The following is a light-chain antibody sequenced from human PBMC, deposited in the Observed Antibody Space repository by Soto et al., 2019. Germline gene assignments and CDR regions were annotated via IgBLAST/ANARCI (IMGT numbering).Light chain of an antibody. Sequence: EIVMTQSPATLSVSPGERATLSCRASQSISSNLAWYQQKPGQAPRLLIYGASTRATGIPARFSGSGSGTEFTLTISSLQSEDFAVYYCQQYNKWPPTFGQGTKVDNK. V-gene: IGKV3-15*01. J-gene: IGKJ1*01. CDR2: GAS. CDR1: QSISSN. CDR3: QQYNKWPPT.